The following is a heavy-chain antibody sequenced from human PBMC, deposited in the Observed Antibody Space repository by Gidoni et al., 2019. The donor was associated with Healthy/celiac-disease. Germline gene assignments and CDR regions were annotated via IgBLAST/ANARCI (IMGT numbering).Heavy chain of an antibody. CDR2: IYYSGST. CDR3: ARCPFKSGGSCYVDY. J-gene: IGHJ4*02. D-gene: IGHD2-15*01. Sequence: QVQLQESGPGLVKPSQTLSLTCTFSGGSHSRGGYSWSWIRQHPGKGLEWIGYIYYSGSTYYNPSLKSRVTISVDTSKNQFSLKLSSVAAADTAVYYCARCPFKSGGSCYVDYWGQGTLVTVSS. V-gene: IGHV4-31*03. CDR1: GGSHSRGGYS.